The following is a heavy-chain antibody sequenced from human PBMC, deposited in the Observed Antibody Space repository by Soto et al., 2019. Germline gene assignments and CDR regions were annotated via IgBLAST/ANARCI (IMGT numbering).Heavy chain of an antibody. J-gene: IGHJ4*02. CDR1: GYSFTRYY. V-gene: IGHV1-18*01. CDR3: ASGGQWDFLSGY. CDR2: ISAYNGNT. Sequence: QVQLVQSGAEVKKPGASVKVSCKASGYSFTRYYINWVRQAPGQGLEWMGWISAYNGNTHYEEKLQGSVTLTTDTSTSAAYMDLRSLRTDDTAVYFFASGGQWDFLSGYWGQGTLVTVSS. D-gene: IGHD3-3*01.